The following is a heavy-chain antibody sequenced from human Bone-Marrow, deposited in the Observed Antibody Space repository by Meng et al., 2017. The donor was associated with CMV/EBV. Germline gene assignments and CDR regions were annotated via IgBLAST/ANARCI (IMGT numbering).Heavy chain of an antibody. D-gene: IGHD3-3*01. V-gene: IGHV3-11*01. CDR2: ISSSGSTI. CDR3: ARDRGNYDFWSGYYIGPKYFDY. J-gene: IGHJ4*02. Sequence: GESLKISCAASGFTFSDYYMNWIRQAPGKGLEWVSYISSSGSTIYYADSVKGRFTISRDNAKNSLYLQMNSLRAEDTAVYYCARDRGNYDFWSGYYIGPKYFDYWGQGTLVTVSS. CDR1: GFTFSDYY.